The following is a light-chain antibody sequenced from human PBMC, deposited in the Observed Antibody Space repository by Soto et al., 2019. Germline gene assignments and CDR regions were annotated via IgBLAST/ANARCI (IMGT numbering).Light chain of an antibody. CDR3: QQYGSSPCC. V-gene: IGKV3-20*01. J-gene: IGKJ4*01. CDR1: QSVSSSY. Sequence: EIVLTQSPGTLSLSPGERATLSCRASQSVSSSYLAWYQQKPGQAPRLLIYGASSRATGIPDRFSGSGSGTDFTLTISRLEPEDFAVYYCQQYGSSPCCFDGGTKVEIK. CDR2: GAS.